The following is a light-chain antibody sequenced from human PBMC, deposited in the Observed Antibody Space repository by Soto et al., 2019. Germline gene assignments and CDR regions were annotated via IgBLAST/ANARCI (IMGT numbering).Light chain of an antibody. CDR2: LNNDGSH. J-gene: IGLJ2*01. V-gene: IGLV4-69*01. CDR1: SGHSSYA. Sequence: QLVLTQPPSASASLGASVKLTCTLSSGHSSYAIAWHQKQPDKGPRYLMDLNNDGSHTKGDGIPDRFSGSSSGAERYLIISGLQSEDEADYYCQTWGTGFQVFGGGTKLTVL. CDR3: QTWGTGFQV.